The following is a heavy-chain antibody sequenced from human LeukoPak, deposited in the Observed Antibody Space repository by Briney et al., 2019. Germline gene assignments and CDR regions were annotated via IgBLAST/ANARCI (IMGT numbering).Heavy chain of an antibody. D-gene: IGHD5-18*01. J-gene: IGHJ4*02. CDR2: IIPIFGTA. Sequence: ASVKVSCEASGGTFSSYAISWVRQAPGQGLEWMGGIIPIFGTANYAQKFQGRVTITADESTSTAYMELSSLRSEDTAVYYCAREDTAMVRSYFDYWGQGTLVTVSS. CDR3: AREDTAMVRSYFDY. CDR1: GGTFSSYA. V-gene: IGHV1-69*13.